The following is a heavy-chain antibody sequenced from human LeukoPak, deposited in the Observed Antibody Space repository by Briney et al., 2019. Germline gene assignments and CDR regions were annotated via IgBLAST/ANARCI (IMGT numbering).Heavy chain of an antibody. CDR3: AREDTAMAHIHYFDY. J-gene: IGHJ4*02. D-gene: IGHD5-18*01. CDR1: GGTFSSYA. V-gene: IGHV1-69*04. Sequence: SVKVSCKASGGTFSSYAISWVRQAPGQGLEWMGRIIPILGIANYAQKFQGRVTITADKSTSTAYMELSSLGSEDTAVYYCAREDTAMAHIHYFDYWGQGTLVTVSS. CDR2: IIPILGIA.